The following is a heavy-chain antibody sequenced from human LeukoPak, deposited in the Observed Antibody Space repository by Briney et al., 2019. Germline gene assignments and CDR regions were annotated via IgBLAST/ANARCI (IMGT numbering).Heavy chain of an antibody. V-gene: IGHV3-21*01. CDR1: GFTFSSYS. Sequence: SGGSLRLSCAASGFTFSSYSMNWVRQAPGKGLEWVSSISSSSSYMYYADSVKGRFTISRDNAKNSLYLQMNSLRAEDTAVYYCARLRAAADRRYFDYWGQGTLVTVSS. CDR3: ARLRAAADRRYFDY. D-gene: IGHD6-25*01. CDR2: ISSSSSYM. J-gene: IGHJ4*02.